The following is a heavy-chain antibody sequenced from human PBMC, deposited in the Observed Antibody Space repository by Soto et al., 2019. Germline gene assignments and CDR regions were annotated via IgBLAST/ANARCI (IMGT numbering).Heavy chain of an antibody. CDR3: AQEHSSSWYSFDC. D-gene: IGHD6-13*01. CDR2: LSSSSSTI. Sequence: EVQLVESGGGLVQHGGSLRLSCEASGFTFSSYSMNWVRQAPGKGLEWVSYLSSSSSTIYYADSVKGRFTISRDNAKNSLYLQMNILRDEDTAVYYCAQEHSSSWYSFDCWGQGTLVTVSS. J-gene: IGHJ4*02. V-gene: IGHV3-48*02. CDR1: GFTFSSYS.